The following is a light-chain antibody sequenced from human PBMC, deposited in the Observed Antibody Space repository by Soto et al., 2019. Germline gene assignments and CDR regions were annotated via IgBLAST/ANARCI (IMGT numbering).Light chain of an antibody. J-gene: IGKJ5*01. Sequence: DIQMTQSPSTLSGSVGYRFTITCRASQTISSWLAWYQQKPGKAPKLLIYKASTLKSGVPSRFSGSGSGTEFTLTISSLQPDDFATYYCQQASSFPPTFGQGTQLEIK. CDR2: KAS. CDR3: QQASSFPPT. V-gene: IGKV1-5*03. CDR1: QTISSW.